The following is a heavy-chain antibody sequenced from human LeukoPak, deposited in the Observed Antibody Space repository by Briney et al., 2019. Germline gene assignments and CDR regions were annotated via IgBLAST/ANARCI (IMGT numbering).Heavy chain of an antibody. CDR1: GFSFSLYS. Sequence: GGSLRLSCAASGFSFSLYSMNWVRQAPGKGLEWVSSISSSSYIYYADSVKGRFSISRDNAQNSLYLQMNSLRAEDTAVYYCATRYQLIWGEYYFDYWGQGTLVTVSS. D-gene: IGHD2-2*01. CDR3: ATRYQLIWGEYYFDY. V-gene: IGHV3-21*01. J-gene: IGHJ4*02. CDR2: ISSSSYI.